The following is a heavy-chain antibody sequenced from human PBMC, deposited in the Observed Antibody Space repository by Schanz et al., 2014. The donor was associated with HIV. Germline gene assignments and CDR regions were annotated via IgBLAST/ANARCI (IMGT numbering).Heavy chain of an antibody. J-gene: IGHJ4*02. CDR3: AKAGLFFGQLWLGFFDY. CDR2: ISASGGST. V-gene: IGHV3-23*01. CDR1: GFTFSGFA. D-gene: IGHD3-10*01. Sequence: QLLESGGGLVQPGGLLRLSCAASGFTFSGFAMSWVRQTPGKGLEWVSTISASGGSTYYADSVLARFTISRDNSKNTLDLQMNNLKPEDTAVYYCAKAGLFFGQLWLGFFDYWGQGAQVTVSS.